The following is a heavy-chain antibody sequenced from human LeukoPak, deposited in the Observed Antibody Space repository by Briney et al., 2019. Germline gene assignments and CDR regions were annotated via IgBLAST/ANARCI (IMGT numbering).Heavy chain of an antibody. D-gene: IGHD3-16*01. CDR2: IYSGGST. Sequence: GGSLRLSCAASGFTVSSNYMSWVRQAPGKGLERGSVIYSGGSTYYADSVKGRFTISRDNSKNTLYLQMNSLRAEDTAVYYCARSPQGRGNDAFDIWGQGTMVTVSS. CDR1: GFTVSSNY. J-gene: IGHJ3*02. CDR3: ARSPQGRGNDAFDI. V-gene: IGHV3-53*01.